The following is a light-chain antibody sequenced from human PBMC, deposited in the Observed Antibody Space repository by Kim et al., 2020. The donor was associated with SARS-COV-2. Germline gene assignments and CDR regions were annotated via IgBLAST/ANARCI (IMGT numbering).Light chain of an antibody. CDR3: QSYDSINMV. CDR1: SGSTATNV. Sequence: TISCTTSSGSTATNVERWYQHRPGSSPTTVISANNQRPSGAPGRFSGSIESSSNSAPLTISGLRAEDEADYFCQSYDSINMVFGGGTKLTVL. J-gene: IGLJ3*02. V-gene: IGLV6-57*01. CDR2: ANN.